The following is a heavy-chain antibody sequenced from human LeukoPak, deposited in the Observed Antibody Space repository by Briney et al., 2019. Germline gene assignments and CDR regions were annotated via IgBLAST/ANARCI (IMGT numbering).Heavy chain of an antibody. V-gene: IGHV4-59*08. D-gene: IGHD3-10*01. Sequence: SETLSLTCTVSGGSISSYYWSWIRQSPGKGLEWIGYIYYSGSTNYNPSLKSRVTISVDTSKNQFSLKLSSVTAADTAVYYCARHTSVLWFGDWGQGTLVTVSS. CDR3: ARHTSVLWFGD. CDR1: GGSISSYY. J-gene: IGHJ4*02. CDR2: IYYSGST.